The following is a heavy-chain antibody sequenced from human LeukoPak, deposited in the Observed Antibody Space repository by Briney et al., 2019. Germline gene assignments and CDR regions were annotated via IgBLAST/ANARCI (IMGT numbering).Heavy chain of an antibody. J-gene: IGHJ6*03. V-gene: IGHV3-30*02. Sequence: PGGSLRLSCAASGFTFSSYGMHWVRQDPGKGLEWVAFIRYDGSNKYYADSVKGRFTISRDNSKNTLYLQMNSLRAEDTAVYYCAKDPRDGYNSHYYYYMDVWGKGTTVTISS. D-gene: IGHD5-24*01. CDR2: IRYDGSNK. CDR1: GFTFSSYG. CDR3: AKDPRDGYNSHYYYYMDV.